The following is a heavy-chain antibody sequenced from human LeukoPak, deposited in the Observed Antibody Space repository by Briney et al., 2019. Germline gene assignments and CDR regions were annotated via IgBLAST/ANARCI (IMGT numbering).Heavy chain of an antibody. V-gene: IGHV3-7*01. Sequence: QPGGALRLSCAASGFTFSSYWMSWVRQAPGKGLEWVANIKQDGSEKYYVDSVQGRFTISRDNANTSLYLQMNSLRAEDTAVYYCARERWGSSSCFDYWGQGTLVTVSS. J-gene: IGHJ4*02. CDR1: GFTFSSYW. D-gene: IGHD6-6*01. CDR3: ARERWGSSSCFDY. CDR2: IKQDGSEK.